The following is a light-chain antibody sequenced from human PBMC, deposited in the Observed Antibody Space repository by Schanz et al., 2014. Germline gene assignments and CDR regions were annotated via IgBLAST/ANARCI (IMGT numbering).Light chain of an antibody. V-gene: IGLV1-40*01. CDR3: CSYAGSYTWV. Sequence: QSVLTQPPSVSGAPGQRVTISCTGSSSNIGAGYDVHWYQQLPGTAPKLLIYDNNSRPSGVPDRFSGSKSGTSASLAITGLQAEDEADYYCCSYAGSYTWVFGGGTKLTV. CDR1: SSNIGAGYD. CDR2: DNN. J-gene: IGLJ3*02.